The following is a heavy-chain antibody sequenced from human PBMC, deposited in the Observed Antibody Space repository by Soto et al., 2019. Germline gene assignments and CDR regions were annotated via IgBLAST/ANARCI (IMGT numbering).Heavy chain of an antibody. CDR3: AREDRIQLRTRYYYYGFDV. J-gene: IGHJ6*02. CDR2: IWDDGSNK. Sequence: PGGSLRLSCVASGFTFSNYGMHWVRQAPGRGLEWVTVIWDDGSNKFYADSVKGRFTVSRDKSKNTLYLQMNSLRAEDTAVYYCAREDRIQLRTRYYYYGFDVWGQGTTVTVSS. D-gene: IGHD5-18*01. V-gene: IGHV3-33*08. CDR1: GFTFSNYG.